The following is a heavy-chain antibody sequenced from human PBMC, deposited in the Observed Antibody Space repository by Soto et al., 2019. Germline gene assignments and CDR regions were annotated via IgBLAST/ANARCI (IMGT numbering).Heavy chain of an antibody. J-gene: IGHJ6*02. CDR1: GFTFSSYG. CDR2: ISYDGSNK. V-gene: IGHV3-30*18. CDR3: AKESSSGYSDYYYYYGMDV. Sequence: GGSLRLSCAASGFTFSSYGMHWVRQAPGKGLEWVAVISYDGSNKYYADSVKGRFTISRDNSKNTLYLQMNSLRAEDTAVYYCAKESSSGYSDYYYYYGMDVWGQGTTVTVSS. D-gene: IGHD6-13*01.